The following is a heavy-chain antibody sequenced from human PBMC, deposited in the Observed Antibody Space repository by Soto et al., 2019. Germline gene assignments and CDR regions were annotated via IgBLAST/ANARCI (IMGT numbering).Heavy chain of an antibody. Sequence: SETLSLTCAVSGGSISSSNWWSWVRQPPGKGLEWIGEIYHSGSTNYNPSLKSRVTISVDKSKNQFSLKLSSVTAADTAVYYCARVGSSGWYPWGIDVWGQGTTVTVS. CDR3: ARVGSSGWYPWGIDV. V-gene: IGHV4-4*02. D-gene: IGHD6-19*01. CDR1: GGSISSSNW. CDR2: IYHSGST. J-gene: IGHJ6*02.